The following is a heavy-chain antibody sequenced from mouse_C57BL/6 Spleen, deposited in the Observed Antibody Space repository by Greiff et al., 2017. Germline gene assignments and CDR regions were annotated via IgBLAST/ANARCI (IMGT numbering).Heavy chain of an antibody. V-gene: IGHV1-64*01. CDR1: GYTFTSYW. J-gene: IGHJ2*02. CDR2: IHPNSGST. Sequence: QVQLQQPGAELVKPGASVKLSCKASGYTFTSYWMHWVKQRPGQGLEWIGLIHPNSGSTTYNEKFKSKATLTVDKSSSTAYMQLSSLTSEDSAVYYCASLGGSKYYFDYWGQGTSLTVSS. D-gene: IGHD1-1*01. CDR3: ASLGGSKYYFDY.